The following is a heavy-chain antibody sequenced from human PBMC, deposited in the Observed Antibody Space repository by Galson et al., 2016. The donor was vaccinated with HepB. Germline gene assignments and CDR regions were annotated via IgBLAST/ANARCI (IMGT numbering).Heavy chain of an antibody. Sequence: SLRLSCAASGFTFRKYWMHWVRQVPGKGLVWVSRITPDGGETTYADSVKGRFTISRDNAKNTLYLQMDSLRAEDTAVYYCARGWDIVVVVAASHFGMVVWGQGATVTVSS. D-gene: IGHD2-15*01. CDR2: ITPDGGET. CDR3: ARGWDIVVVVAASHFGMVV. V-gene: IGHV3-74*03. J-gene: IGHJ6*02. CDR1: GFTFRKYW.